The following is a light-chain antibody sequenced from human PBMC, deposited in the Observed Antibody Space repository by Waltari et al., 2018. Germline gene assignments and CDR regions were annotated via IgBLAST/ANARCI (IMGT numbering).Light chain of an antibody. V-gene: IGLV1-51*01. Sequence: SMLTQPPSVSAAPGQEVTLSRPGSTSNIGNNYVSWYQQVPGTAPKLLIYDNDERPSGIPDRFSGSKSGTSATLDITGLQTGDEADYYCATWDTSLSGGVFGGGTKLTVL. CDR1: TSNIGNNY. J-gene: IGLJ2*01. CDR3: ATWDTSLSGGV. CDR2: DND.